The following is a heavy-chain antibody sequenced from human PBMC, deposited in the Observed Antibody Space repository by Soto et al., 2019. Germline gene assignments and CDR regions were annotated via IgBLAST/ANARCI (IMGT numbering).Heavy chain of an antibody. D-gene: IGHD6-25*01. CDR1: GGSFSGYY. J-gene: IGHJ3*02. CDR3: ARHRPYSSGDAFDI. CDR2: INHSGST. Sequence: SETLSLTCAVYGGSFSGYYWSWIRQPPGKGLEWIGEINHSGSTNYNPSLKSRVTISVDTSKNQFSLKLSSVTAADTAVYYCARHRPYSSGDAFDIWGQGTMVTVSS. V-gene: IGHV4-34*01.